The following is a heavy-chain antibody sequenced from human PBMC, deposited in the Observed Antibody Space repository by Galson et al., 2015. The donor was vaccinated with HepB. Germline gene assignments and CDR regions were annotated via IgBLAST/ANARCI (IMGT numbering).Heavy chain of an antibody. V-gene: IGHV3-23*01. J-gene: IGHJ4*02. CDR1: GFTFSSFA. CDR2: ISGSDTT. CDR3: ARGTRGYYGSGSTVEY. Sequence: SLRLSCAASGFTFSSFAMSWVRQAPGKRLEWVSAISGSDTTYYADSVKGRFTISRDNSKNTLYLQMSSLRAEDTAVYFCARGTRGYYGSGSTVEYWGQGTLVTVSS. D-gene: IGHD3-10*01.